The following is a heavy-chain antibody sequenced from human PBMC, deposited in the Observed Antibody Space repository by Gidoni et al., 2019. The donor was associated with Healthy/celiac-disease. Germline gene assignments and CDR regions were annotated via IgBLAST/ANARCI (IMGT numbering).Heavy chain of an antibody. CDR3: ARLYSNERGFDY. J-gene: IGHJ4*02. V-gene: IGHV5-10-1*01. D-gene: IGHD4-4*01. Sequence: SPSFQGHVTISADKSISTAYLQWSSLKASDTAMYYCARLYSNERGFDYWGQGTLVTVSS.